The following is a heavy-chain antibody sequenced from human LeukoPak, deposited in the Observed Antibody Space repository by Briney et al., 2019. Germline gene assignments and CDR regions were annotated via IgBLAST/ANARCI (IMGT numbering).Heavy chain of an antibody. CDR2: ISYDGSNK. D-gene: IGHD2-21*01. Sequence: PGRSLRLSCAASGFTFSSYGMHWVRQAPGKGLEWVAVISYDGSNKYYADSVKGRFTISRDNSKNTLYLQMNSLRAEDTAVYHCAKDLDGDSNYWGQGTLVTVSS. CDR1: GFTFSSYG. V-gene: IGHV3-30*18. CDR3: AKDLDGDSNY. J-gene: IGHJ4*02.